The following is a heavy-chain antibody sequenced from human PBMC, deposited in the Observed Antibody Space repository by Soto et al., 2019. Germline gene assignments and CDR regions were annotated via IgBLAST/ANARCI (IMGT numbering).Heavy chain of an antibody. V-gene: IGHV4-59*08. CDR3: AGHVTTRFFDY. CDR2: ISYSGNSGST. J-gene: IGHJ4*02. D-gene: IGHD4-17*01. CDR1: GGPIKNTY. Sequence: SETLSLTCTVSGGPIKNTYWSWIRQPPGKGLEWIGYISYSGNSGSTNYNPSLKSRVTISIDTSKNQFSLKLTSVTAADTAVYYCAGHVTTRFFDYWGQGTLVTVSS.